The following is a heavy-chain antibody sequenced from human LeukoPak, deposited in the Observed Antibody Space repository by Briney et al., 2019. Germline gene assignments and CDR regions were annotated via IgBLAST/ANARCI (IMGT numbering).Heavy chain of an antibody. CDR2: ISDDETYK. Sequence: GGSLRLSCAASGFTFNSYSMHWVRQAPGKGLEWVTAISDDETYKFYADSVKGRFTISRDNSKNTLYLQMNSLRAEDTAVYYCAREGVVGATANHYDYWGLGSLVTVSS. V-gene: IGHV3-30-3*01. D-gene: IGHD1-26*01. CDR1: GFTFNSYS. J-gene: IGHJ4*02. CDR3: AREGVVGATANHYDY.